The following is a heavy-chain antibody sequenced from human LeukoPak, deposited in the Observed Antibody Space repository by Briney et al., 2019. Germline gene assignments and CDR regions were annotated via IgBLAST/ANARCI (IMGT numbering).Heavy chain of an antibody. CDR3: ARKTYCSGGRCYGENWFDP. D-gene: IGHD2-15*01. V-gene: IGHV4-59*08. CDR2: IFYTGNV. J-gene: IGHJ5*02. CDR1: GGSISGYH. Sequence: SETLSLTCTVTGGSISGYHWNWIRQSPGKGLEWIGNIFYTGNVDYNPSLQSRVTISVDTSKNEISLILGSVTAADTAVYYCARKTYCSGGRCYGENWFDPWGQGTLVTVSS.